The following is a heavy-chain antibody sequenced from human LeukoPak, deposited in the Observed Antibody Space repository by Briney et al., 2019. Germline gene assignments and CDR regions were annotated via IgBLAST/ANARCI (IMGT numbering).Heavy chain of an antibody. J-gene: IGHJ4*02. V-gene: IGHV1-2*02. CDR1: GGTFSSYA. CDR3: ARGSSSSYFDY. D-gene: IGHD6-6*01. CDR2: INPNSGGT. Sequence: ASVKVSCKASGGTFSSYAISWVRQAPGQGLEWMGWINPNSGGTNYAQKFQGRVTMTRDTSISTAYMELSRLRSDDTAVYYCARGSSSSYFDYWGQGTLVTVSS.